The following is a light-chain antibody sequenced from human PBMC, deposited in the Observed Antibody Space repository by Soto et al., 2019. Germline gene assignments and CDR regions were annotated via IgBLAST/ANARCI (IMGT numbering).Light chain of an antibody. CDR3: QQYFAYPLT. V-gene: IGKV1-5*01. CDR2: GAS. J-gene: IGKJ1*01. CDR1: QSVGIW. Sequence: DIQLTQSPPTLSASVGDRVTITCRASQSVGIWLAWYQHKPGKAPKVFVYGASSLETGVPSRFGGSGSATEFNLVITGMQAEDSANYYCQQYFAYPLTFGQGTKVEVK.